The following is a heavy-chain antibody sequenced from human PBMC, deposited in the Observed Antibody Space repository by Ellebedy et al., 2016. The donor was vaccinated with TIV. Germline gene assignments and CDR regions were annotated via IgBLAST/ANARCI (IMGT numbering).Heavy chain of an antibody. J-gene: IGHJ4*02. CDR1: GFAFSVYR. CDR2: ISDDGNDQ. CDR3: SCMYGGNSWY. Sequence: GESLKISCAASGFAFSVYRIHWVRQAPGKGLEWLAVISDDGNDQYYADSVKGRFTISRDNSKNTLYLQLNSLRTEDTAVYYCSCMYGGNSWYWGQGTLVTVSS. D-gene: IGHD4-23*01. V-gene: IGHV3-30-3*01.